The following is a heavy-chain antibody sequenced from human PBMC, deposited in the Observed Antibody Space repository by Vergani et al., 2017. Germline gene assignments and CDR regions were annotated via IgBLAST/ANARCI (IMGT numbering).Heavy chain of an antibody. CDR3: AREDVDTAIVTVDY. Sequence: QLQLQESGPGLVKPSETLSLTCTVSGGSLSSSSYYWGWIGQPPGQGLVWIGSIYYSGSTYYNPSHKSRITISVDTSKNRFTLTLSSVTAAGTAVYFCAREDVDTAIVTVDYWGQGTLVTVSS. J-gene: IGHJ4*02. CDR2: IYYSGST. V-gene: IGHV4-39*02. D-gene: IGHD5-18*01. CDR1: GGSLSSSSYY.